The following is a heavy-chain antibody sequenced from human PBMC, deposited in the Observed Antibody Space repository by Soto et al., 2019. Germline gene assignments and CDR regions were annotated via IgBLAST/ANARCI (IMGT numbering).Heavy chain of an antibody. CDR2: IKQDGSEK. Sequence: GGSLRLSCAASGFTFSSYWMSWVRQAPGKGLEWVANIKQDGSEKYYVDSVKGRFTISRDNAKNSLYLQMNSLRAEDTAVYYCVRDNIDIVVVVAATFAFDIWGQGTMVTVSS. D-gene: IGHD2-15*01. J-gene: IGHJ3*02. V-gene: IGHV3-7*01. CDR1: GFTFSSYW. CDR3: VRDNIDIVVVVAATFAFDI.